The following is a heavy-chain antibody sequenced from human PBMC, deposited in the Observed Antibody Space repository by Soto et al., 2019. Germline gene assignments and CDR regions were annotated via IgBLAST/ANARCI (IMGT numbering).Heavy chain of an antibody. Sequence: QVQLQESGPRLVKPSETLSLTCTVSGGSINSYYWSWIRQPPGKGLEWIGCVYHSGTTNYNPSLNSRVTISTDTSNNQFSLKLTSVTAADTAVYYCARLNPTRVSAIDLDYWGQGTLVTVSS. D-gene: IGHD2-8*01. J-gene: IGHJ4*02. CDR2: VYHSGTT. CDR1: GGSINSYY. CDR3: ARLNPTRVSAIDLDY. V-gene: IGHV4-59*01.